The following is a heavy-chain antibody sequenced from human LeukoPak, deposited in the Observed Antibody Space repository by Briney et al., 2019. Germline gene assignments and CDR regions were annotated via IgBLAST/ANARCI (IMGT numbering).Heavy chain of an antibody. V-gene: IGHV3-30*02. CDR1: GFTFSSYG. Sequence: GGSLRLSCAASGFTFSSYGMHWVRQAPGKGLEWVAFIRYDGSNKYYADSVKGRFTISRDNSKNTLYLQMNSLRAEDTAVYYCAKDAPLYSSSTYYFDYWGQGTLVIVSS. D-gene: IGHD6-13*01. CDR3: AKDAPLYSSSTYYFDY. J-gene: IGHJ4*02. CDR2: IRYDGSNK.